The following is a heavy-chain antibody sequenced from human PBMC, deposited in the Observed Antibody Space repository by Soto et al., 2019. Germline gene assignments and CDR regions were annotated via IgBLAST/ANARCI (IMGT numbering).Heavy chain of an antibody. D-gene: IGHD5-18*01. Sequence: PGESLKISCKGSGYSLTSYWIGWVRQMPGKGLEWMGIIYPGDSDTRYSSSFQGQVTISAYKSISTAYLQWSSLKASDTATYYCARQGYSYALRGDYYGMDVWGQGTTVTVSS. CDR3: ARQGYSYALRGDYYGMDV. V-gene: IGHV5-51*01. CDR2: IYPGDSDT. CDR1: GYSLTSYW. J-gene: IGHJ6*02.